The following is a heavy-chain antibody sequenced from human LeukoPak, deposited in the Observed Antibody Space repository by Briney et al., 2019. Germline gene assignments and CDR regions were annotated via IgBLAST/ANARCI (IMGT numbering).Heavy chain of an antibody. J-gene: IGHJ4*02. CDR1: GGSISSSSYY. V-gene: IGHV4-39*01. CDR2: IYYSGST. D-gene: IGHD5-24*01. Sequence: PSETLSLTCTVSGGSISSSSYYWGWIRQPPGKGLEWIGSIYYSGSTYYNPSLKSRVTISVDTSKNQFSLKLSSVTAADTAVYYCARLRGATPFDYWGQGTLVTVSS. CDR3: ARLRGATPFDY.